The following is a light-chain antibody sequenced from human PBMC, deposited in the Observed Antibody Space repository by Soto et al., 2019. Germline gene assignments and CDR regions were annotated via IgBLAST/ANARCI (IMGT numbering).Light chain of an antibody. J-gene: IGLJ1*01. Sequence: QSVLTQPPSGSGSHGQSGTISCTGTSSDVGGYNYVSWYQQHPGKAPKLMIYEVSKRPSGVPDRFSGSKSGNTASLTVSGLQAEDEADYYCSSYAGSNNRYVFGTGTKVTVL. CDR1: SSDVGGYNY. CDR2: EVS. V-gene: IGLV2-8*01. CDR3: SSYAGSNNRYV.